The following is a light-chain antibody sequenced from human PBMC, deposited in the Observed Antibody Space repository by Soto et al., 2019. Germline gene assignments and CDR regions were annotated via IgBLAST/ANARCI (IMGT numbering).Light chain of an antibody. CDR3: SSYTGSRTYV. CDR2: DVS. Sequence: QSALTQPPSVSWSPGQSVTISCTGTSSDVGSSNGVSWYQQPPGTAPKLMIYDVSNRPSGVPDRFSGSKSGNTACLTISGLQAEDEADYNCSSYTGSRTYVFGTGTKVTVL. CDR1: SSDVGSSNG. J-gene: IGLJ1*01. V-gene: IGLV2-18*02.